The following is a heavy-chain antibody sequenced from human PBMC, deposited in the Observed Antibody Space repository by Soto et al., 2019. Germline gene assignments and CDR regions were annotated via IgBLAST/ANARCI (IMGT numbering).Heavy chain of an antibody. V-gene: IGHV3-15*07. CDR2: VKSKTDGGSS. Sequence: EVQLVESGGTLVKPGGSLRLSCVASGFPFSNAWINWVRQVPGKGLEWVGRVKSKTDGGSSDYAAAVKGRFAVSRDDSGNIVYLQMNSLKIEDTGVYYCTTDSRTSLPEIRFDYWGHGTQVTVSS. CDR3: TTDSRTSLPEIRFDY. CDR1: GFPFSNAW. J-gene: IGHJ4*01. D-gene: IGHD2-8*01.